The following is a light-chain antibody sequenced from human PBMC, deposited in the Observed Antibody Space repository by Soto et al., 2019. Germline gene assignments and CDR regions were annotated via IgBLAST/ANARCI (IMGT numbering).Light chain of an antibody. CDR1: TSNIGSNS. Sequence: QSVLTQPPSASGTPGQRVTISCSGSTSNIGSNSVSWYQQFPGTAPKLLIYTNDQRPSGVPDRFSASTSGTSASLAISGLQSEDEANYFCAAWDDSLNGPLFGGGTKLTVL. V-gene: IGLV1-44*01. J-gene: IGLJ2*01. CDR3: AAWDDSLNGPL. CDR2: TND.